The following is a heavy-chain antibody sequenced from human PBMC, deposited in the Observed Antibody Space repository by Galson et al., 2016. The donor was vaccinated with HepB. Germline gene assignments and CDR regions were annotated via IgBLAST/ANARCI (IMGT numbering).Heavy chain of an antibody. V-gene: IGHV3-48*02. CDR1: GFTFSTYS. CDR2: ISFSSSPI. CDR3: SRVGREDYGGKTFGFDY. Sequence: SLRLSCAASGFTFSTYSMNWVRQAPGKGLEWVSYISFSSSPIYYADSVKGRFTISRDNAKNSLYLQMNSLRDEDTAVYYWSRVGREDYGGKTFGFDYWGQGTLVTVSS. D-gene: IGHD4-23*01. J-gene: IGHJ4*02.